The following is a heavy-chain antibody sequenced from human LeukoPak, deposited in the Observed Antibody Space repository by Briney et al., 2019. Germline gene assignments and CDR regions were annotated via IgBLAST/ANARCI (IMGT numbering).Heavy chain of an antibody. CDR2: IYHSGST. CDR1: GGSISSGDYY. V-gene: IGHV4-30-4*01. D-gene: IGHD5-18*01. Sequence: SETLSPTCTVSGGSISSGDYYWSWIRQPPGKGLEWIGYIYHSGSTYYNPSLKSRVTISVDTSKNQFSLKLSSVTAADTAVYYCARDRGYTYGVDYWGQGTLVTVSS. CDR3: ARDRGYTYGVDY. J-gene: IGHJ4*02.